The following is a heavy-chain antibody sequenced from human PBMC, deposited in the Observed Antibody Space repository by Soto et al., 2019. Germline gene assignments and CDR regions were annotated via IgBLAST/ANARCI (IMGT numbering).Heavy chain of an antibody. Sequence: SETLSLTCTVSGGSISSYYWSWIRQPPGKGLEWIGYVFNSGSSNYNPSLRSRVAISLDTSKNQFSLKLTSVTAADTPVYYCARGSSGFGPGTFDIWGQGATVTVSS. CDR3: ARGSSGFGPGTFDI. CDR2: VFNSGSS. J-gene: IGHJ3*02. CDR1: GGSISSYY. V-gene: IGHV4-59*01. D-gene: IGHD6-19*01.